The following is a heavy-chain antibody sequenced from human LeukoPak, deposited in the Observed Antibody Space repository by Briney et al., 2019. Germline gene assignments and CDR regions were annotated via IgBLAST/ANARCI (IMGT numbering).Heavy chain of an antibody. Sequence: GDSLKISCKGAGYSFTTYWIGCGRHMAGERLEWVGIIYPGDSDTRYSPSFQGQVTISADKSISTAYLQWSSLKASDTALYYCASRAGQLVTSYYAMDVWGQGTTVTVSS. V-gene: IGHV5-51*01. CDR1: GYSFTTYW. J-gene: IGHJ6*02. D-gene: IGHD6-6*01. CDR2: IYPGDSDT. CDR3: ASRAGQLVTSYYAMDV.